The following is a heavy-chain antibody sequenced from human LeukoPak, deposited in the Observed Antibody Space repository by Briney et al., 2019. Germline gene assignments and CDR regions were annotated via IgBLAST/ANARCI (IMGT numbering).Heavy chain of an antibody. CDR1: GGSITNENYY. CDR2: ISYGGTT. D-gene: IGHD2/OR15-2a*01. Sequence: SETLSLTCTVSGGSITNENYYWGWIRQPPGKGLEWIASISYGGTTYYNPSLKSRVTISVDTSKNHFSLKLSSVTAAHTAVYYCVRLGKVVTVDGAFDIWGRGSVVTVSS. J-gene: IGHJ3*02. V-gene: IGHV4-39*02. CDR3: VRLGKVVTVDGAFDI.